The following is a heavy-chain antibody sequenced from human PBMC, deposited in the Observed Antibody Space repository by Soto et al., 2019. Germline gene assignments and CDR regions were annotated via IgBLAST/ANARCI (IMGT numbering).Heavy chain of an antibody. Sequence: QVQLQESGPGLLKPSGTLSLTCAVSGGSISSSNWWTWVRQPPGKGLEWIGEIYHSGSTNYNPSLKSRVTMSVDMSKNQFSLQLTSVTAADTAVYYCTRDRGAGSFTGFDYWGQGTLVTVSS. J-gene: IGHJ4*02. D-gene: IGHD3-10*01. CDR3: TRDRGAGSFTGFDY. V-gene: IGHV4-4*02. CDR2: IYHSGST. CDR1: GGSISSSNW.